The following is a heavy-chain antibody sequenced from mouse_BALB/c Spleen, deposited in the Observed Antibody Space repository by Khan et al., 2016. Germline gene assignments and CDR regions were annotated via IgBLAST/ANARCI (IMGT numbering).Heavy chain of an antibody. V-gene: IGHV7-3*02. J-gene: IGHJ2*01. CDR3: VRDDYGGDY. CDR2: IRNKANGYTT. CDR1: GFTFTDYY. Sequence: EVELVESGGGLVQPGGSLRLSCATSGFTFTDYYMSWVRQPPGKALEWLGFIRNKANGYTTEYSASVKGRFTISRDNSQSILYLQMNTLRAEDSATYYCVRDDYGGDYWGQGTTLTVSS. D-gene: IGHD2-4*01.